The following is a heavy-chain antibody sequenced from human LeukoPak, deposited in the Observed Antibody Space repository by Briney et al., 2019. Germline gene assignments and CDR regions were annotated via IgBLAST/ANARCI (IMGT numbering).Heavy chain of an antibody. D-gene: IGHD4-23*01. CDR3: AREGYGDNSGALDY. CDR1: GGSISSYY. V-gene: IGHV4-59*01. J-gene: IGHJ4*02. CDR2: INYSGGT. Sequence: SETLSLTCTVSGGSISSYYCSWIRQSPGKGLEWIGYINYSGGTDYNPSLKSRVTISADTSKNQFSLKLNSVNAADTAVYYCAREGYGDNSGALDYWGRGTLVTVSS.